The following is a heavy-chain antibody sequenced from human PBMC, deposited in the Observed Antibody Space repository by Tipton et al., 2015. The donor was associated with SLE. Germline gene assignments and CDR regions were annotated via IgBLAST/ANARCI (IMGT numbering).Heavy chain of an antibody. J-gene: IGHJ4*02. CDR2: ISYDGSNK. CDR3: ARRVIATDFDY. V-gene: IGHV3-30*04. D-gene: IGHD2-21*01. CDR1: GFTFSSYS. Sequence: SLRLSCAASGFTFSSYSMHWVRQAPGKGLEWVSVISYDGSNKYYADSVKGRFTISRDNSKDTLYLQMNTLRAEDTAVYYCARRVIATDFDYWGQGTLVTVSS.